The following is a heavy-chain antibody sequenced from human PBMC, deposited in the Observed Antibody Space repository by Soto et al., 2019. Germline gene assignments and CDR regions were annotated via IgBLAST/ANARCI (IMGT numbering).Heavy chain of an antibody. Sequence: SETLSLTXTVSGGSISSGGYYWSWIRQHPGKGLEWIGYIYYSGSTYYNPSLKSRVTISVDTSKNQFSLKLSSVTAADTAVYYCARDTEERRYCSSTSCYSGMNWGQGTLVTVSS. CDR2: IYYSGST. D-gene: IGHD2-2*02. CDR3: ARDTEERRYCSSTSCYSGMN. CDR1: GGSISSGGYY. V-gene: IGHV4-31*02. J-gene: IGHJ4*02.